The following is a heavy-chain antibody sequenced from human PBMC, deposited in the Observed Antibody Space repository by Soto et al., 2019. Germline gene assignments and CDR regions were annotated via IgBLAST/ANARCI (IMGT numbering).Heavy chain of an antibody. CDR1: GFTFSSYG. CDR2: ISYDGSNK. V-gene: IGHV3-30*18. CDR3: AKDRSHLVVVYYFDD. Sequence: QVQLVESGGGVVQPGRSLRLSCAASGFTFSSYGMHWVRQAPGKGLEWVAVISYDGSNKYYADSVKGRFTISRDNSKNTLYLQINSLRAEDTALYYCAKDRSHLVVVYYFDDWGQGTLVTVSS. J-gene: IGHJ4*02. D-gene: IGHD3-22*01.